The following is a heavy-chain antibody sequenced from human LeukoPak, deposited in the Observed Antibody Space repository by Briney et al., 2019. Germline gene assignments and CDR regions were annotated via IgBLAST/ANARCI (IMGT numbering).Heavy chain of an antibody. D-gene: IGHD3-10*01. J-gene: IGHJ6*03. CDR1: GYTFTSYD. Sequence: GASVKVSCKASGYTFTSYDINWVRQATGQGLEWMGWINPNSGNTGYAQKFQGRVTMTRNTSISPAYIELSIRRSEDTAVLFCARGDGDGWSPLLAYYYYYYLGVWGKGTTVTVS. V-gene: IGHV1-8*01. CDR3: ARGDGDGWSPLLAYYYYYYLGV. CDR2: INPNSGNT.